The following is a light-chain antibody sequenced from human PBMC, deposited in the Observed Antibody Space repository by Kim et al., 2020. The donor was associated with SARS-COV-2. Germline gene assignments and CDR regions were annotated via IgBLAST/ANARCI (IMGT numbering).Light chain of an antibody. J-gene: IGLJ2*01. Sequence: PSLTISRPAPTTDLGGYNYVTCYQPHPRNVPTLLIFDVNHPPSGVSHRFSGSKSGNTASLTISALQAADEADYYCSSYTSSPTVVFGGGTQLTVL. CDR1: TTDLGGYNY. CDR3: SSYTSSPTVV. V-gene: IGLV2-14*03. CDR2: DVN.